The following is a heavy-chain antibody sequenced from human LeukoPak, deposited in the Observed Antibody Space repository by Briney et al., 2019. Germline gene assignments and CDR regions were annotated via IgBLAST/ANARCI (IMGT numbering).Heavy chain of an antibody. CDR3: ARSYCSTSCYRSAFDI. Sequence: SETLSLTCSVSGYDSISTYYWNWIRQPPGKGLEWIGYIYYSGSTNYNPSLKSRVTISVDTSKNQFSLKLNSVTAADTAVYYCARSYCSTSCYRSAFDIWGQGTMVTVSS. CDR2: IYYSGST. D-gene: IGHD2-2*01. J-gene: IGHJ3*02. V-gene: IGHV4-59*01. CDR1: GYDSISTYY.